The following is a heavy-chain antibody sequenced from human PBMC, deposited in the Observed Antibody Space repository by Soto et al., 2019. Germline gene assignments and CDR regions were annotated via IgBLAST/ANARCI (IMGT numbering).Heavy chain of an antibody. CDR1: GYTFTSYG. D-gene: IGHD6-13*01. J-gene: IGHJ2*01. Sequence: QVQLVQSGAEVKKPGASVKVSCKASGYTFTSYGISWVRQAPGQGLEWMGWISAYNGNTNYAQKLQGRVTMTTDTSTSTAYMELRSLRSDDTAVYYCARDRSSSWHTYTSWYFDLWGRGTLVTVSS. V-gene: IGHV1-18*01. CDR2: ISAYNGNT. CDR3: ARDRSSSWHTYTSWYFDL.